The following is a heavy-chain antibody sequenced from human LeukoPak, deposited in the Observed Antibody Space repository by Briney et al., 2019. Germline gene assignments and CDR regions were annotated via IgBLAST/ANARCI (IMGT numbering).Heavy chain of an antibody. CDR1: GFSITSGDY. CDR2: SSHSGDT. V-gene: IGHV4-38-2*01. D-gene: IGHD1-1*01. J-gene: IGHJ4*02. Sequence: PSETLSLTCDVSGFSITSGDYWGWIRQSPGRGLEWIGSSSHSGDTYYIPSLRSRVTMSLDTSRNQFSLDLRSVSAADTAVYFCARVGPLAVGTGKRVYSFDYWGQGTLVTVSS. CDR3: ARVGPLAVGTGKRVYSFDY.